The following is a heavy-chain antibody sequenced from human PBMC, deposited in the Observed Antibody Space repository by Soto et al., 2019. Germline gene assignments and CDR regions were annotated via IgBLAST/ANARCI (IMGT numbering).Heavy chain of an antibody. CDR1: AFTLSSYW. CDR3: AREYEFGFDI. J-gene: IGHJ3*02. D-gene: IGHD3-16*01. Sequence: EVQLVESWGGLVQPGGALRLSCEASAFTLSSYWMSWVRQAPGKGLEWVANIKPDGSEKYYVDSVKGRFTTSRHNTKNSLYLQMSTLRPEDTAIYYCAREYEFGFDIWGQVTLVPVSS. V-gene: IGHV3-7*01. CDR2: IKPDGSEK.